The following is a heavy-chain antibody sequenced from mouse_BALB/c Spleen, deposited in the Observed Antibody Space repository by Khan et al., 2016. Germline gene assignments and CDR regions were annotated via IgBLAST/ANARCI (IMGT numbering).Heavy chain of an antibody. CDR2: IDPANGNT. CDR3: ARIYDGYYGFAY. CDR1: GFNIKDTY. Sequence: VRLQQSGAELVKPGASVKLSCTASGFNIKDTYMHWVKQRPEQGLEWIGRIDPANGNTKYDPKFQGKATITADTSSNTAYLQLSSLTAEATAVYSCARIYDGYYGFAYWGQGTLVTVSA. D-gene: IGHD2-3*01. V-gene: IGHV14-3*02. J-gene: IGHJ3*01.